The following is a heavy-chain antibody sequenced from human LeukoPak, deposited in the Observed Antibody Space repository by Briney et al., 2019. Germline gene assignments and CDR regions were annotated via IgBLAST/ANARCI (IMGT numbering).Heavy chain of an antibody. Sequence: SETLSLTCTVSGGSISSSSYYWGWIRQPPGKGLEWIGSIYYSGSTYYNPSLKSRVTISVDTSKNQFSLKLSSVTAADTAVYYCARAVGATPKDFDYWGQGTLVTVSS. V-gene: IGHV4-39*07. CDR3: ARAVGATPKDFDY. CDR2: IYYSGST. CDR1: GGSISSSSYY. D-gene: IGHD1-26*01. J-gene: IGHJ4*02.